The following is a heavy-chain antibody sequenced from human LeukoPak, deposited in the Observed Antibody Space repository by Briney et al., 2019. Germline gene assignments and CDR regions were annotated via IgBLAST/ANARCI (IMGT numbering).Heavy chain of an antibody. D-gene: IGHD1-26*01. J-gene: IGHJ4*02. CDR3: AKYRGSYYYFDY. V-gene: IGHV3-66*01. CDR2: IYSGGST. Sequence: GGSLRLSCAASGFTVSSNYMSWVRQAPGKGLEWVSVIYSGGSTYYADSVKGRFTISRDNSKNTLYLQMNSLRAEDTAVYYCAKYRGSYYYFDYWGQGTLVTVSS. CDR1: GFTVSSNY.